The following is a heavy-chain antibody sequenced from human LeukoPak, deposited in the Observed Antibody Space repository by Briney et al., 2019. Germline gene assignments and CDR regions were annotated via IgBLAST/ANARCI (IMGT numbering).Heavy chain of an antibody. CDR1: GYTLTRYF. J-gene: IGHJ4*02. V-gene: IGHV1-46*01. CDR3: ASQPNDRWEPFDY. D-gene: IGHD1-26*01. CDR2: INPNGGST. Sequence: ASVKVSCKASGYTLTRYFIHWVRQAPGQGLEWMGIINPNGGSTSYPQKFQGRVTMTTDTSTSTAYMELRSLRSDDTAVYYCASQPNDRWEPFDYWGQGTLVTVSS.